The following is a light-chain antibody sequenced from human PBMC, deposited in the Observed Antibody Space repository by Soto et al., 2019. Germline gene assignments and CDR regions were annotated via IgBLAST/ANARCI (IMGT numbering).Light chain of an antibody. J-gene: IGLJ1*01. CDR3: CSYAGTRTSWV. CDR1: SSDVGTFNL. CDR2: EGT. Sequence: HSALTQPASVSGFLGQSITMSCTGSSSDVGTFNLVSWFQQHPGKAPKLLIFEGTKRPSGVSDRFSGSKSGNTASLTISGLQAEDEADYHCCSYAGTRTSWVFGTGTKLTVL. V-gene: IGLV2-23*01.